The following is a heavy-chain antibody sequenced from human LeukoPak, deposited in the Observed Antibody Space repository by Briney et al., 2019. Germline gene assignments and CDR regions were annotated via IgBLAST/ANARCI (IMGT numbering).Heavy chain of an antibody. CDR1: GGSISSGNYF. J-gene: IGHJ4*02. V-gene: IGHV4-31*03. CDR3: ATASKESSGYFKYFVH. Sequence: PSETLSLTCTVSGGSISSGNYFWSWIRQHPGRGLEWLGYSYHSGSTYYNPSLKSRVSISGDTSKNEFPLTLNTVTAADTAVYYCATASKESSGYFKYFVHGGQGSLHTVST. D-gene: IGHD3-22*01. CDR2: SYHSGST.